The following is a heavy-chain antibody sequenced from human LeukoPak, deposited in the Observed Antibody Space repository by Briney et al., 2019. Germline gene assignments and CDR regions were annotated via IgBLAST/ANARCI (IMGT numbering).Heavy chain of an antibody. CDR2: IYTSGST. Sequence: SQTLSLTCTVSGGSISSGSYYWSWIRQPAGKGLEWIGRIYTSGSTNYNPSLKSRVTISVDTSKNQFSLKLSSVTAADTAVYYCARVRWGRAFDYWGQGTLVTVSS. CDR1: GGSISSGSYY. CDR3: ARVRWGRAFDY. V-gene: IGHV4-61*02. J-gene: IGHJ4*02. D-gene: IGHD3-16*01.